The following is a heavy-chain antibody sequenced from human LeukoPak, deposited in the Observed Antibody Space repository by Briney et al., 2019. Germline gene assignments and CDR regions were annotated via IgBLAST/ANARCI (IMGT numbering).Heavy chain of an antibody. CDR3: AKAPRVAATPNWFDP. J-gene: IGHJ5*02. CDR2: ISSSSSYI. V-gene: IGHV3-21*01. Sequence: GGSLRLSCAASGFTFSSYSMNWVRQASGKGLEWVSSISSSSSYIYYADSVKGRFTISRDNAKNSLYLQMNSLRAEDTAVYYCAKAPRVAATPNWFDPWGQGTLVTVSS. D-gene: IGHD2-15*01. CDR1: GFTFSSYS.